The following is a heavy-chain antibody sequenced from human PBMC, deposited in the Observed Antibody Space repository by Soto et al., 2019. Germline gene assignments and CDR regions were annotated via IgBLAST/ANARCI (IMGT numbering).Heavy chain of an antibody. J-gene: IGHJ5*02. V-gene: IGHV4-61*08. CDR2: IYYSGST. Sequence: PSETLSLTCTVSGGSISSGDYYWSWIRQPPGKGLEWIGYIYYSGSTNYNPSLKSRVTMSVDTSKNQFSLKLSSVTAADTAVYYCARDRTQNWFDPWGQGTLVTVSS. CDR1: GGSISSGDYY. D-gene: IGHD1-1*01. CDR3: ARDRTQNWFDP.